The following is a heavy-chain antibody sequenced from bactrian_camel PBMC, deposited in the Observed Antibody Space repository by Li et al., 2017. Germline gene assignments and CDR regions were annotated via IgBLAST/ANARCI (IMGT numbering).Heavy chain of an antibody. D-gene: IGHD6*01. Sequence: HVQLVESGGGSVQAGGSLRLSCAVSGSTVRGICFGWFRQAPGKEREGVARFYTPSGSTVYEDSVSRRFTISQDNAKNTVYLQMNDLKPEDTAMYYCAADHRYPSCTVVAGVPAVVQEFGFVGQGTQVTVS. V-gene: IGHV3S53*01. J-gene: IGHJ4*01. CDR1: GSTVRGIC. CDR2: FYTPSGST.